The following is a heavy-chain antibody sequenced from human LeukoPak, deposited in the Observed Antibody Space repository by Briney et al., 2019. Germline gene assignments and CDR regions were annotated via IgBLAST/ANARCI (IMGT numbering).Heavy chain of an antibody. CDR3: ARLFPATGTPYYYIMDV. CDR2: CYSSGSY. Sequence: PSETLSLTCTVSGGSISNYYWSWIRQPAGKGLEWIGRCYSSGSYNYNPSLKSRVTMSVDTYKNQFSLRLSSVTAAGTAVYYCARLFPATGTPYYYIMDVWGQGTTVTVSS. D-gene: IGHD6-13*01. V-gene: IGHV4-4*07. J-gene: IGHJ6*02. CDR1: GGSISNYY.